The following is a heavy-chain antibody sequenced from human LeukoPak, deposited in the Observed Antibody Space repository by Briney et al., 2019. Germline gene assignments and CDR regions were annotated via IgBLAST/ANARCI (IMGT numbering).Heavy chain of an antibody. D-gene: IGHD3-10*01. V-gene: IGHV3-15*01. CDR2: IYSKTDGGTI. Sequence: GGSLRLSCAASKFTFSNAWMSWVRQAPGKGLEWVGRIYSKTDGGTIDCAAPVKDRSTISRDDSKNTLYLQMNSLKTEDTAVYYCATDRAPTRTSGRPFDYWGQGTLVTVSS. CDR1: KFTFSNAW. CDR3: ATDRAPTRTSGRPFDY. J-gene: IGHJ4*02.